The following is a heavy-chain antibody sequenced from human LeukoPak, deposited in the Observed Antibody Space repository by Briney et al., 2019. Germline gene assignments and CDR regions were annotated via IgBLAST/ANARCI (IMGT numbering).Heavy chain of an antibody. CDR3: ARESSIVATILDYYYYMDV. V-gene: IGHV1-2*02. D-gene: IGHD5-12*01. Sequence: ASVKVSCKASGYTFTGYYMHWVRQAPGQGLEWMGWINPNSGGTNYAQKFQGRVTMTRDTSISTAYMELSRLRSDDTAVYYCARESSIVATILDYYYYMDVWGKGTTVTISS. CDR2: INPNSGGT. CDR1: GYTFTGYY. J-gene: IGHJ6*03.